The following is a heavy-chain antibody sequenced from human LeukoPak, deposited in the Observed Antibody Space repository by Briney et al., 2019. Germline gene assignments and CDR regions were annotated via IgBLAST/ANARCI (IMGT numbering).Heavy chain of an antibody. D-gene: IGHD6-19*01. CDR2: ISSSSSYI. V-gene: IGHV3-21*01. Sequence: GGSLRLSCAASGVTFSSYSMNWVRQAPGKGLEWVSSISSSSSYIYYADSVKGRFTISRDNAKNSLYLQMNSLRAEDTAVYYCARDDPSPGYSSGWPYFDYWGQGTLVTVSS. CDR3: ARDDPSPGYSSGWPYFDY. J-gene: IGHJ4*02. CDR1: GVTFSSYS.